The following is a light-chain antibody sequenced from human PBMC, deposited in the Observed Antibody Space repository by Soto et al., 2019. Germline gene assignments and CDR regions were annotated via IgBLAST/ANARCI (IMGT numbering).Light chain of an antibody. CDR3: QQYHNWPA. V-gene: IGKV3-15*01. CDR2: GAA. J-gene: IGKJ1*01. Sequence: EIVMTQSPVTLSVSPVERATLSCRASQSVFSSLAWYQQKPGQAPRLLIYGAATRATGIPARFSGSGSGTEFTLTISSLQSEDFAIYYCQQYHNWPAFGQGTKVDIK. CDR1: QSVFSS.